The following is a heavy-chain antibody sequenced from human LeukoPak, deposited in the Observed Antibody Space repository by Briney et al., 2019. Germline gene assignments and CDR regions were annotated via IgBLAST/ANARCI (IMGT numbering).Heavy chain of an antibody. J-gene: IGHJ6*03. CDR3: ARTVKSEGSSGYYMDV. V-gene: IGHV3-7*01. CDR2: IKQDGSEK. Sequence: GGSLRLSCAASGFTFSSYWMSWVRQAPGKGLEWVANIKQDGSEKYYVDSVKGRFTISRDNAKNSLYLQMNSLRAEDTAVYYCARTVKSEGSSGYYMDVWGKGTTVTVSS. CDR1: GFTFSSYW.